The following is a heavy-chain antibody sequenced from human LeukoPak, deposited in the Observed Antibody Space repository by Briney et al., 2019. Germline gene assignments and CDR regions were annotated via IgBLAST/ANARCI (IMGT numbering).Heavy chain of an antibody. Sequence: PGGSLRLSCAASGFTFSSYSMNWVRQAPGKGLEWVSYISSSSSTIYYADSVKGRFTISRDNAKNSLYLQMNSLRAEDTAVYYCARSQPRSSSGFDYWGQGTLVTVSS. D-gene: IGHD6-6*01. J-gene: IGHJ4*02. V-gene: IGHV3-48*01. CDR1: GFTFSSYS. CDR3: ARSQPRSSSGFDY. CDR2: ISSSSSTI.